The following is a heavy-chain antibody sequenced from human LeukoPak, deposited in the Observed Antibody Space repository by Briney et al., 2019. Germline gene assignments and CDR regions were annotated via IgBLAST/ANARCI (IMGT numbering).Heavy chain of an antibody. Sequence: GGSLRLSCAASGFTFSSYSMSWVRQAPGKGLEWVSSISSSSSYTYYADSVKGRFTISRDNAKNSLYLQMNSLRAEDTAVYYCAREEINCGGDCFYYWGRGTLVTVSS. V-gene: IGHV3-21*01. CDR1: GFTFSSYS. CDR3: AREEINCGGDCFYY. CDR2: ISSSSSYT. D-gene: IGHD2-21*01. J-gene: IGHJ4*02.